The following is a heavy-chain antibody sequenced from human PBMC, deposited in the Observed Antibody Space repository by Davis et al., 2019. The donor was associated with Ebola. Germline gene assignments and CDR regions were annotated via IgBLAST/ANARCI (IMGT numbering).Heavy chain of an antibody. D-gene: IGHD5-18*01. Sequence: GESLKISCAASGFTFSSYWMNWVRQAPGKGLEWVANIKQDGSEEFYVDSVKGRFTISRDNSKNTLYLQMNSLRAEDTAVYYCARINSYGDFDYWGQGTLVTVSS. V-gene: IGHV3-7*01. CDR1: GFTFSSYW. CDR2: IKQDGSEE. J-gene: IGHJ4*02. CDR3: ARINSYGDFDY.